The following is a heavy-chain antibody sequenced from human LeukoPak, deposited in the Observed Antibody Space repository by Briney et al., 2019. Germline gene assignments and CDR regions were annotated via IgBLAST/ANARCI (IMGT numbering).Heavy chain of an antibody. V-gene: IGHV4-31*03. Sequence: SETLSLTCTVSGGSISTDGDYWTWIRQHPGKGLEWIGYIYHSGTTYYNPSLESRVTLSVDTSKNQFSLRLSSVTAADTAVYYCARYRDSGGRLAFDIWGQGTMATVSS. CDR1: GGSISTDGDY. J-gene: IGHJ3*02. D-gene: IGHD2-15*01. CDR2: IYHSGTT. CDR3: ARYRDSGGRLAFDI.